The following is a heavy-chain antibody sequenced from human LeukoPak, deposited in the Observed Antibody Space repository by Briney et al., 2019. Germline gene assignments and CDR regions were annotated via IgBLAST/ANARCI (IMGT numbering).Heavy chain of an antibody. CDR2: ISSSGSYI. CDR3: ARGGHDGTYYLSY. J-gene: IGHJ4*02. Sequence: GGSVRLSCAASGFTFSLYSITWVRQTPGRGLEWVSSISSSGSYIYYADSVKGRFTVSRDNAKNSLSLQMNSLRAEDTAVYYCARGGHDGTYYLSYWGQGTLVTVSS. D-gene: IGHD1-26*01. CDR1: GFTFSLYS. V-gene: IGHV3-21*01.